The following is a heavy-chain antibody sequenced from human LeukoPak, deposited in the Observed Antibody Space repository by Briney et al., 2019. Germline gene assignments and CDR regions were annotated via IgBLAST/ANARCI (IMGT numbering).Heavy chain of an antibody. J-gene: IGHJ6*04. CDR1: GGSISSYY. Sequence: PSETLSLTCTVSGGSISSYYWSWIRQPPGKGLEWIGNIYYSGSTNYNPSLKNRVTILVDTSKNQFSLKLNSVTAADAALYYCARGSFYYASGSPRGMDVWGKGTTVTISS. V-gene: IGHV4-59*01. CDR3: ARGSFYYASGSPRGMDV. CDR2: IYYSGST. D-gene: IGHD3-10*01.